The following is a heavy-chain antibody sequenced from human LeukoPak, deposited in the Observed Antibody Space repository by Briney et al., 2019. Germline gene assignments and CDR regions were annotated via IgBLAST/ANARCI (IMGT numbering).Heavy chain of an antibody. D-gene: IGHD4-17*01. CDR1: GYTFTSYY. V-gene: IGHV1-46*01. CDR2: INPSGGST. Sequence: ASVKVSCKASGYTFTSYYMHWVRQAPGQGLEWMGIINPSGGSTSYAQKFQGRVTMTRDTSTSTVYTELSSLRSEDTAVYYCARDPTYGDYGGFFDYWGQGTLVTVSS. CDR3: ARDPTYGDYGGFFDY. J-gene: IGHJ4*02.